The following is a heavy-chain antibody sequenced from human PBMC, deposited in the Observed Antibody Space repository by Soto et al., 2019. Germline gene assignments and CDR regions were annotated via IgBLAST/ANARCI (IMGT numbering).Heavy chain of an antibody. CDR3: ARADYEILTGSYAMDV. V-gene: IGHV4-4*07. D-gene: IGHD3-9*01. CDR2: VSSSGNT. J-gene: IGHJ6*02. Sequence: QVQLQESGPGLVKPSETLSLTCTVSGDSLGNYYWFWIRQPVGKGLVWIGGVSSSGNTKSNATLNSRATMSIDTSKNQFSLRLRSVTAADTAVYYCARADYEILTGSYAMDVWGQVTKVTLSS. CDR1: GDSLGNYY.